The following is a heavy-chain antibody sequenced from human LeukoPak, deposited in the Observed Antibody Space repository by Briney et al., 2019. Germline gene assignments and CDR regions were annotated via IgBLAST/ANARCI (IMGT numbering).Heavy chain of an antibody. Sequence: SETLSLTCTVSGGSISSSSYYWGWIRQPPGKGLEWIGSIYYSGSTYYNPSLKSRVTISVDTSKNQFSLKLSSVTAADTAVYYCARANYGGNSGGDVFDIWGQGTMVTVSS. J-gene: IGHJ3*02. V-gene: IGHV4-39*07. D-gene: IGHD4-23*01. CDR2: IYYSGST. CDR3: ARANYGGNSGGDVFDI. CDR1: GGSISSSSYY.